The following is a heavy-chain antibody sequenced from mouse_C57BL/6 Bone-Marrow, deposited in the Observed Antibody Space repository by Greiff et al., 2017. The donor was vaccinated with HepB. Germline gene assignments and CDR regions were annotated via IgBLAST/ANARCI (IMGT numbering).Heavy chain of an antibody. D-gene: IGHD3-1*01. CDR2: IRNKANGYTT. V-gene: IGHV7-3*01. CDR3: AIPRGYDFYAMDY. Sequence: DVKLVESGGGLVQPGGSLSLSCAASGFTFTDYYMSWVRQPPGKALEWLGFIRNKANGYTTEYSASVKGRFTISRDNSQSILYLQMNALRAEDSATYYCAIPRGYDFYAMDYWGQGTSVTVSS. CDR1: GFTFTDYY. J-gene: IGHJ4*01.